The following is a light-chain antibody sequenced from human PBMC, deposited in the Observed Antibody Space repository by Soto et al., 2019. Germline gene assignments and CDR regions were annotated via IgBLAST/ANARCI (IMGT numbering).Light chain of an antibody. J-gene: IGKJ4*01. CDR2: DAS. Sequence: IQMTQSPSTLSASVGDRVIITCRASQDISGWLAWYQQKPGKAPKLLVFDASSLEDGVPSRSSGSGSGTEFTLTVSNLQSDDFATYYCQHYSTRSGVTFGGGTKVEI. V-gene: IGKV1-5*01. CDR3: QHYSTRSGVT. CDR1: QDISGW.